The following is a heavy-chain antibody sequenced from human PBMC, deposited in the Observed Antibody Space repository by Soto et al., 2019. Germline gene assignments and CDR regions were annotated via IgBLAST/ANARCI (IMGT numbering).Heavy chain of an antibody. Sequence: GGSLRLSCAASGFTFSSYAMSWVRQAPGKGLEWVSAISGSGGSTYYADSVKGRFTISRDNSKNTLYLQMNSLRAEDTAVYYCAKAVIEVAGLNSVNDYWGQGTLVTVS. CDR1: GFTFSSYA. D-gene: IGHD6-19*01. CDR3: AKAVIEVAGLNSVNDY. V-gene: IGHV3-23*01. J-gene: IGHJ4*02. CDR2: ISGSGGST.